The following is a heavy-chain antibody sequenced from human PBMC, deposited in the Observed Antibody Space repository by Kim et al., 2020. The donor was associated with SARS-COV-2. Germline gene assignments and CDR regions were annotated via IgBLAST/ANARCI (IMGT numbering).Heavy chain of an antibody. V-gene: IGHV4-59*01. CDR3: ARFQHDFWSGFYRFDYYYGMDV. CDR2: IYYSGST. CDR1: GGSISSYY. Sequence: SETLSLTCTVSGGSISSYYWSWIRQPPGKGLEWIGYIYYSGSTNYNPSLKSRVTISVDTSKNQFSLKLSSVTAADTDVYYCARFQHDFWSGFYRFDYYYGMDVWGQGTPVTVSS. D-gene: IGHD3-3*01. J-gene: IGHJ6*02.